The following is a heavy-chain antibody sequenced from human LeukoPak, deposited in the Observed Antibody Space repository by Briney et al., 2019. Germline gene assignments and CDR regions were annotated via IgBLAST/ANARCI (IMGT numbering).Heavy chain of an antibody. V-gene: IGHV1-18*01. CDR3: ARRTNYDILTGYSARGYYFDY. J-gene: IGHJ4*02. Sequence: ASVKVSCKASDYTFTSYGISWVRQAPGQGLEWMGWINTDNGNANYAQKLQGRVTVTSDPATNTAYMELRSLRSDDTAVYYCARRTNYDILTGYSARGYYFDYWGQGTLVTVSA. D-gene: IGHD3-9*01. CDR2: INTDNGNA. CDR1: DYTFTSYG.